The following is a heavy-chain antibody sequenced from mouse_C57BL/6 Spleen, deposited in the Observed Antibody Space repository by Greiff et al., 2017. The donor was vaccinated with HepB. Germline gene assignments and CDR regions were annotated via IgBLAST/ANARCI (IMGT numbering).Heavy chain of an antibody. D-gene: IGHD3-1*01. V-gene: IGHV1-80*01. CDR3: ARSGRSYYFDY. CDR1: GYAFSSYW. CDR2: IYPGDGDT. J-gene: IGHJ2*01. Sequence: QVQLKQSGAELVKPGASVKISCKASGYAFSSYWMNWVKQRPGKGLEWIGQIYPGDGDTNYNGKFKGKATLTADKSSSTDYMQLSSLTSEDSAVYFCARSGRSYYFDYWGQGTTLTVSS.